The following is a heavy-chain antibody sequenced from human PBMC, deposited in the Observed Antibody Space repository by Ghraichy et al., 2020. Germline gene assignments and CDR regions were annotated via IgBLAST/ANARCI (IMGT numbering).Heavy chain of an antibody. J-gene: IGHJ4*02. V-gene: IGHV3-48*01. CDR3: ASPDYGGNSVRLDY. Sequence: GGSLRLSCAASGFTFSDYSMNWVRQAPGKGLEWVSYISSSSTTIYYADSVKGRFTISRDNAKNSLYLQMNSLRAEDMAVYYCASPDYGGNSVRLDYWGQGTLVTVSS. CDR1: GFTFSDYS. D-gene: IGHD4-23*01. CDR2: ISSSSTTI.